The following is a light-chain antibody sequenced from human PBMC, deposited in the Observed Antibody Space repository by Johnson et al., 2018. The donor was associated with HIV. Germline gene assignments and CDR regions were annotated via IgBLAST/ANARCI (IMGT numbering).Light chain of an antibody. CDR1: NSNIGNNY. Sequence: QSFLTQPPSVSAAPGQKVTISCSGSNSNIGNNYVSWYQQLPGTAPKLLIYGNDKRPSGIPDRFSGSKSGTSATLGITGLQSGDEANYYCGTWDSSLSGVFGTGTAVTVL. J-gene: IGLJ1*01. CDR2: GND. V-gene: IGLV1-51*01. CDR3: GTWDSSLSGV.